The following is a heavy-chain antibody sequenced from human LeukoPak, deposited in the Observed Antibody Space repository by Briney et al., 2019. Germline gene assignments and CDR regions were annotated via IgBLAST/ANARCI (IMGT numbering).Heavy chain of an antibody. J-gene: IGHJ2*01. CDR3: ARDGREYSHNWYFDL. CDR2: ISSSGTTM. CDR1: GFTLYS. V-gene: IGHV3-48*04. Sequence: GGSLRLSCAASGFTLYSMNWVRQAPGKGLEWISYISSSGTTMYYADSVKGRFTISRDNAKSSLYLQMNSLRAEDTAVYYCARDGREYSHNWYFDLWGRGTLVTVSS. D-gene: IGHD6-6*01.